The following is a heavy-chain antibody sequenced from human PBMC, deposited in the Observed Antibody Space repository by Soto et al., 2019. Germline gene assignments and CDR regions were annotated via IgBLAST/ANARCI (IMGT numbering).Heavy chain of an antibody. V-gene: IGHV4-34*01. CDR1: GGSFSGYY. CDR3: ARLQAGTYGMDV. CDR2: INHSGST. Sequence: SETLSLTCAVYGGSFSGYYWSWIRQPPGKGLEWIGEINHSGSTNYNPSLKSRVTISVDTSKNQFSLKLSSVTAADTAVYYCARLQAGTYGMDVWGQGTTVTVSS. J-gene: IGHJ6*02.